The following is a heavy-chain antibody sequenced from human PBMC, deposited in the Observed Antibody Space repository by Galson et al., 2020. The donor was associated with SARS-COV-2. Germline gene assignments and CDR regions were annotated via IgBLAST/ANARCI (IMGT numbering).Heavy chain of an antibody. J-gene: IGHJ4*02. CDR3: VKDGGRSGGYLEY. CDR1: GFTFSTYA. V-gene: IGHV3-64D*06. D-gene: IGHD3-3*01. CDR2: IRSNGGST. Sequence: GGSLRLSCSASGFTFSTYAMHWVRQAPGKGLEHVSAIRSNGGSTYYADSVKGRFTISRDNSKNTLYLQMSSLRAEDTAVYYCVKDGGRSGGYLEYWGQGTLVTVSS.